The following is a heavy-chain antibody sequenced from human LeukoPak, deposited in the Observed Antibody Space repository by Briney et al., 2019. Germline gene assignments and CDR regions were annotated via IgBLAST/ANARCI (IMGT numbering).Heavy chain of an antibody. Sequence: SETLSLTCAVYGGSFSGYYWSWIRQPPGKGLEWIGEINHSGSTNYNPSLKSRVTISVDTSKNQFSLKLSSVTAADTAVYYCARESLRYFDWLLAYFDYWGQGTLVTVSS. CDR3: ARESLRYFDWLLAYFDY. J-gene: IGHJ4*02. CDR2: INHSGST. CDR1: GGSFSGYY. V-gene: IGHV4-34*01. D-gene: IGHD3-9*01.